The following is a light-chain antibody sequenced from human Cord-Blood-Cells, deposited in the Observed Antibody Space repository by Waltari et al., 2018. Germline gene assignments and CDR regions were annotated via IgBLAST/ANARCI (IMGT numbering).Light chain of an antibody. CDR1: SSDVGGYNY. V-gene: IGLV2-11*01. CDR2: DVS. Sequence: QSALTQPRSVSGSPGQPLTLSCTGTSSDVGGYNYVSWYQQQPGKAPKPMIYDVSKRPSGVPHRFSGSKSGNTASLTISGRQAEDEADYYCCSYAGSYTLVFGGGTKLTVL. J-gene: IGLJ2*01. CDR3: CSYAGSYTLV.